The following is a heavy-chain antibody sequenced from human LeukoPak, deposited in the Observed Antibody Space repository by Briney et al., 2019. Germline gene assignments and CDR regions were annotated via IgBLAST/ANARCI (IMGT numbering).Heavy chain of an antibody. CDR3: ARVVDDIRSDYFDY. V-gene: IGHV1-69*04. CDR2: IIPILGIA. J-gene: IGHJ4*02. Sequence: GSSVKVSCKASGGTFSSYAISWVRQAPGQGLEWMGRIIPILGIANYAQKFQGRVTITADKSTSTAYMELSSLRSEDTAVYYCARVVDDIRSDYFDYWGQGTLVTVSS. CDR1: GGTFSSYA. D-gene: IGHD2-15*01.